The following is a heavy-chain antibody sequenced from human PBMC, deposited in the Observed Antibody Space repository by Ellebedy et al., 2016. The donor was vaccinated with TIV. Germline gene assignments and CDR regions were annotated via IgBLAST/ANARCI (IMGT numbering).Heavy chain of an antibody. Sequence: ASVKVSCXASGYTFTGYYMHWVRQAPGQGLEWMGWINPNSGGTNYAQKFQGRVTMTRDTSISTAYMELSRLGSDDTAVYYCARDNGGDGFFDYWGQGTLVTVSS. CDR3: ARDNGGDGFFDY. J-gene: IGHJ4*02. D-gene: IGHD2-21*01. CDR2: INPNSGGT. CDR1: GYTFTGYY. V-gene: IGHV1-2*02.